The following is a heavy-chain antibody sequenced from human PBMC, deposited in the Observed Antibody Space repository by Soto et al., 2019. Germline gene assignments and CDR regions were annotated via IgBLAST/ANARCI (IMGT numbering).Heavy chain of an antibody. CDR2: IIPKLGSA. CDR1: GGGNLRDYR. J-gene: IGHJ4*02. Sequence: QVQLVQSGAEVKEPGSSVKVSCKASGGGNLRDYRTTWVRRAPGQGLEWMGGIIPKLGSANYAQKFQGRVTITADESTNSVYMELRSLRSDDTAGYYCARGGECYEWGAVYWGQGTPVTVSS. V-gene: IGHV1-69*01. CDR3: ARGGECYEWGAVY. D-gene: IGHD2-21*01.